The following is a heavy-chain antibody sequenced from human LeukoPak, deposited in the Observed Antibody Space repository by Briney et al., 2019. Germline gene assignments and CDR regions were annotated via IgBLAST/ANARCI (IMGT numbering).Heavy chain of an antibody. V-gene: IGHV1-18*01. CDR2: ISAYNGNT. J-gene: IGHJ3*02. CDR3: AIVYNWNDVSYAFDI. Sequence: ASVKVSCKASGYTFTSYGISWVRQAPGQGLEWMGWISAYNGNTNYAQKLQGRVTMTTDTSTSTAYMELSSLRSEDTAVYYCAIVYNWNDVSYAFDIWGQGTMVTVSS. CDR1: GYTFTSYG. D-gene: IGHD1-1*01.